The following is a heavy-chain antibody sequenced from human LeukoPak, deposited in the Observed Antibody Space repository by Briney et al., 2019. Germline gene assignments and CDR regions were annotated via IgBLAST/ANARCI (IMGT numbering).Heavy chain of an antibody. CDR1: GGSISSYY. Sequence: SETLSLTCTVSGGSISSYYWSWIRQPPGKGLEWIGYIYYSGSTNCNPSLKSRVTISVDTSKNQFSLKLSSVTAADTAVYYCARVAWESLDYWGQGTLVTVSS. J-gene: IGHJ4*02. V-gene: IGHV4-59*01. CDR2: IYYSGST. D-gene: IGHD1-26*01. CDR3: ARVAWESLDY.